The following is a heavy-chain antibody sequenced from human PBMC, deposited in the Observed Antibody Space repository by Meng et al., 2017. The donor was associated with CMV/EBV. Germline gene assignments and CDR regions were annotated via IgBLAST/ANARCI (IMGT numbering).Heavy chain of an antibody. V-gene: IGHV1-69*01. Sequence: QVQLVQSGREVKKPGSVVKVSCKAFGGTFSSYAISWVRQAPGQGLEWMGGIIPIFGTANYAQKFQGRVTITADESTSTAYMELSSLRSEDTAVYYCARRPGCSSTSCPCYFDYWGQGTLVTVSS. CDR1: GGTFSSYA. CDR3: ARRPGCSSTSCPCYFDY. CDR2: IIPIFGTA. J-gene: IGHJ4*02. D-gene: IGHD2-2*01.